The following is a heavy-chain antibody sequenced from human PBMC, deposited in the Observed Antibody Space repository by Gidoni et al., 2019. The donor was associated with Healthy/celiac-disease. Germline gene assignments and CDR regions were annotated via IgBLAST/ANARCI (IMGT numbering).Heavy chain of an antibody. J-gene: IGHJ4*02. D-gene: IGHD3-3*01. Sequence: EVQLLESGGGLVQHGGSLRLSCAASGFPFSSYAMSWVRQAPGKGLEWVSAISGSGGSTYYADSVKGRLTISRDNSKNTLYLQMNSLRAEDTAVYYCANVQLGFGVVIGEYYFDYWGQGTLVTVSS. CDR1: GFPFSSYA. V-gene: IGHV3-23*01. CDR3: ANVQLGFGVVIGEYYFDY. CDR2: ISGSGGST.